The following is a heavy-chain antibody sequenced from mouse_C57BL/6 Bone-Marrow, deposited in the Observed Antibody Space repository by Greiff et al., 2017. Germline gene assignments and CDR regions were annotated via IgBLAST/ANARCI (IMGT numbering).Heavy chain of an antibody. V-gene: IGHV1-15*01. CDR1: GYTFTDYE. CDR3: TRCYDYGGSGFAY. CDR2: IDPETGGT. D-gene: IGHD2-4*01. J-gene: IGHJ3*01. Sequence: VKLMEPGAELVRPGASVTLSCKASGYTFTDYEMHWVKQTPVHGLEWIGAIDPETGGTAYNQKFKGKAILTADKSSSTAYMELRSLTSEDSAVYYCTRCYDYGGSGFAYWGQGTLVTVSA.